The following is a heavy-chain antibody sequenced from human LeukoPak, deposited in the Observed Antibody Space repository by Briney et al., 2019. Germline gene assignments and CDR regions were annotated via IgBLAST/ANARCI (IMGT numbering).Heavy chain of an antibody. Sequence: GGSLRLSCAASGLSIGDNSMHWVRQAPGKGLERVSLISWDESTTYYSDSVKGRFTVSRDSSKNSLYLQMNSLRTEDTALYYCARGPNRWWVVSRNWGMDVWGQATTVTVSS. V-gene: IGHV3-43*01. CDR2: ISWDESTT. J-gene: IGHJ6*02. CDR1: GLSIGDNS. CDR3: ARGPNRWWVVSRNWGMDV. D-gene: IGHD2-15*01.